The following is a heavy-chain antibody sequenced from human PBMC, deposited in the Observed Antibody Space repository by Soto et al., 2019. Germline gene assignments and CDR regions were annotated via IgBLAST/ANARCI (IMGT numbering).Heavy chain of an antibody. J-gene: IGHJ6*02. Sequence: GGSLRLSCAASGFTFSSYAMSWIRQAPGKGLEWVSYISSSSSYTNYADSVKGRFTISRDNAKNSLYLQMNSLRAEDTAVYYCARGTRVSTLPGYYYYGMDVWGQGTTVTVSS. CDR3: ARGTRVSTLPGYYYYGMDV. CDR1: GFTFSSYA. D-gene: IGHD6-6*01. V-gene: IGHV3-11*06. CDR2: ISSSSSYT.